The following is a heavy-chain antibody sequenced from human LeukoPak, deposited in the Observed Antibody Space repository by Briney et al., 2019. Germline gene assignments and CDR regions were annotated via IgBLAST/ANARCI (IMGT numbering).Heavy chain of an antibody. CDR1: GYTFTTYY. Sequence: GASVKVSCKASGYTFTTYYAHWVRQAPGQGLEWMGIINPSGGSTTYAQKFRGRLTMTRDMSTSTVYMELSSLRSEDTAVYYCARGSPQQLVIDYWGQGTLVTVSS. J-gene: IGHJ4*02. V-gene: IGHV1-46*01. D-gene: IGHD6-13*01. CDR2: INPSGGST. CDR3: ARGSPQQLVIDY.